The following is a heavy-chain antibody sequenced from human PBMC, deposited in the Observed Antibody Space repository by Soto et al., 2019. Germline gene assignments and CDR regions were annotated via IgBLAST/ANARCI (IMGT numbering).Heavy chain of an antibody. V-gene: IGHV1-46*01. CDR2: INPSGGST. CDR1: GYTFTSYY. D-gene: IGHD6-13*01. Sequence: QVQLVQSGAEVKKPGASVKVSCKASGYTFTSYYMHWVRQAPGQGLEWMGIINPSGGSTSYAQKFQGRVTMTRDTSTSTGNMELSSLRSEDTAVYYCARGGAAALRGGDWFDPWGQGTLVTVSS. J-gene: IGHJ5*02. CDR3: ARGGAAALRGGDWFDP.